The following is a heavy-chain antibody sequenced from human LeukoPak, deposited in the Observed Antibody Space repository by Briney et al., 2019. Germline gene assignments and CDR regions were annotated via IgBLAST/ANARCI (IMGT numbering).Heavy chain of an antibody. J-gene: IGHJ4*02. D-gene: IGHD2-21*02. Sequence: GGSLRLSCAASGLTFSSYAMHWVRQAPGKGLEWVAVISYDGSNKYYADSVKGRFTISRDNSKNTLYLQMNSLRAEDTAVYYCARDLEVVVTAILDYWGQGTLVTVSS. CDR1: GLTFSSYA. V-gene: IGHV3-30*04. CDR3: ARDLEVVVTAILDY. CDR2: ISYDGSNK.